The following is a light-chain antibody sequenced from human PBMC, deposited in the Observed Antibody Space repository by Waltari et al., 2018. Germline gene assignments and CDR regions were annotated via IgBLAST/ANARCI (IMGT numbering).Light chain of an antibody. CDR2: GND. Sequence: QSVLTQPPSMSAAPGPKATIPCTDGSSNFCSGYDVHWYQRFPGGAPKLLIFGNDNRPSGGPGRFSGSKSGTAASLAIAGLQSEDEAVYYCQSFDSSLSASVFGGGTKLTVL. J-gene: IGLJ3*02. CDR3: QSFDSSLSASV. CDR1: SSNFCSGYD. V-gene: IGLV1-40*01.